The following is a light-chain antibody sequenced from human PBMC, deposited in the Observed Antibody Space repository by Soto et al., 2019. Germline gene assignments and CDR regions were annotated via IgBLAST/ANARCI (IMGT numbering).Light chain of an antibody. CDR3: QQSYSLPYT. CDR2: AAS. V-gene: IGKV1-39*01. CDR1: QSIDNF. Sequence: DIQMTQSPSSLSASVGDRVTITCRPSQSIDNFLNWYQQKPGKAPNLLIYAASSLQSGVSSRFGGSGSGTDFTLTISSLQPEDSATYYCQQSYSLPYTFGQGTKVDIK. J-gene: IGKJ2*01.